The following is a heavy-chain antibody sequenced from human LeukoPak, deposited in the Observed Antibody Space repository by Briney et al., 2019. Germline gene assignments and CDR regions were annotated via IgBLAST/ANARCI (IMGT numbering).Heavy chain of an antibody. V-gene: IGHV3-33*01. CDR1: GFTFSSYG. CDR2: IWYDGSNK. D-gene: IGHD3-16*01. J-gene: IGHJ4*02. Sequence: GRSLRLSCAASGFTFSSYGMHWVRQAPGKGLEWVAVIWYDGSNKYYADSVKGRFTISRDNSKNTLYLQMNSLRAEDTDVYYCARDRGLRLGDHPHYWGQGTLVTVSS. CDR3: ARDRGLRLGDHPHY.